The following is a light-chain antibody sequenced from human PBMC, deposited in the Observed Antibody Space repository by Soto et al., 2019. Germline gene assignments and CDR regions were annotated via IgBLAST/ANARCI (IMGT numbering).Light chain of an antibody. CDR3: QQYNDWPRT. J-gene: IGKJ1*01. Sequence: EVVETLSAATVSVRQRERDTLLCRASQSVSSNLAWYQQKPGQAPRLLIYGASTRATGIPARFSGSGSGTEFTLTISCLQSEDFALYYCQQYNDWPRTFGQGTKVDIK. CDR2: GAS. CDR1: QSVSSN. V-gene: IGKV3-15*01.